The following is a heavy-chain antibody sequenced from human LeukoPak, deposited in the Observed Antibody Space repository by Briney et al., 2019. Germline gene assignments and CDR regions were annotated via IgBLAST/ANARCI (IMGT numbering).Heavy chain of an antibody. CDR1: GYTFTSYG. CDR3: ARGDFGQQLASYYFDY. CDR2: ISAYNGNT. D-gene: IGHD6-13*01. Sequence: ASVTVSCKASGYTFTSYGISWVRQAPGQGLEWMGWISAYNGNTNYAQKLQGRVTMTTDTSTSTAYMELRSLRSDDTAVYYCARGDFGQQLASYYFDYWGQGTLVTVSS. J-gene: IGHJ4*02. V-gene: IGHV1-18*01.